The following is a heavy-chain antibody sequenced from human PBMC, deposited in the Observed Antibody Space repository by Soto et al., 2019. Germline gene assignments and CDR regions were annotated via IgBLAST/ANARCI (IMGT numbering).Heavy chain of an antibody. CDR2: ISYDGSNK. J-gene: IGHJ4*02. Sequence: GGSLRLSCAASGFTFSSYGMHWVRQALGKGLEWVAVISYDGSNKYYADSVKGRFTISRDNSKNTLYLQMNSLRAEDTAVYYCAKEAGSTYYFDYWGQGTLVTVSS. CDR3: AKEAGSTYYFDY. D-gene: IGHD1-26*01. CDR1: GFTFSSYG. V-gene: IGHV3-30*18.